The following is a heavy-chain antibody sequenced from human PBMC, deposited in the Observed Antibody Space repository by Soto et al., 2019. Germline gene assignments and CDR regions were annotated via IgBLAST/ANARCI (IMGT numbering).Heavy chain of an antibody. CDR2: IETKGKSYTT. CDR1: GFTFSASV. J-gene: IGHJ6*02. CDR3: ARHLVPALEPTPPYYTGMDV. V-gene: IGHV3-73*02. Sequence: QLVESGGGLVQPGGSLKLSCAASGFTFSASVVHWVRRSSGRGLEWVGRIETKGKSYTTAYAASVKGRFSISRDDSKKTAYLQMNSLKTEDTAVYYCARHLVPALEPTPPYYTGMDVWGQGTTVTVSS. D-gene: IGHD1-1*01.